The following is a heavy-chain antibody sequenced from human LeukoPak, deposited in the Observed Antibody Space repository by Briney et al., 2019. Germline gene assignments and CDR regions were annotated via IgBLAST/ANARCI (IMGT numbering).Heavy chain of an antibody. Sequence: SETLSLTCTVSGGSISSGGYYWSWIRQHPGKGLEWIGYIYDSGSAYYNPSLKSRVTISVDTSKNQFSLKLSSVTAADTAVYYCAKVKMIVVPSFDYWGQGTLVTVSS. CDR1: GGSISSGGYY. CDR2: IYDSGSA. J-gene: IGHJ4*02. V-gene: IGHV4-31*03. D-gene: IGHD3-22*01. CDR3: AKVKMIVVPSFDY.